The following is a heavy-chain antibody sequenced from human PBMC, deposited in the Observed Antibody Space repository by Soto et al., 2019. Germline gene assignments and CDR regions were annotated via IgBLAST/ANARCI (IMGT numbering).Heavy chain of an antibody. CDR2: IIPIFGTA. D-gene: IGHD3-10*01. CDR3: ARGGRIAMVRGDLYFDY. V-gene: IGHV1-69*12. CDR1: GGTFSSYA. J-gene: IGHJ4*02. Sequence: QVQLVQSGAEVKKPGSSVKVSCKASGGTFSSYAISRVRQAPGQGLEWTGGIIPIFGTANYAQKFQGRVTITADDSTSTAYMELSSLRSEDTAVDYCARGGRIAMVRGDLYFDYWGQGTLVTVSS.